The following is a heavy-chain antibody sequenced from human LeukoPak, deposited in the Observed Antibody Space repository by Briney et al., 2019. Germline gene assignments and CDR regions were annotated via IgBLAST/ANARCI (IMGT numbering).Heavy chain of an antibody. CDR1: GGSISSSNW. Sequence: PSETLSLTCAVSGGSISSSNWWSWVRQPPGKGLEWIGEIYHSGSTNYNPSLKSRVTISVDTSKNQFSLKLSSVTAADTAVYYCARVSLAPNVVVTDLLDYWGQGTLVTVSS. J-gene: IGHJ4*02. CDR2: IYHSGST. V-gene: IGHV4-4*02. D-gene: IGHD2-21*02. CDR3: ARVSLAPNVVVTDLLDY.